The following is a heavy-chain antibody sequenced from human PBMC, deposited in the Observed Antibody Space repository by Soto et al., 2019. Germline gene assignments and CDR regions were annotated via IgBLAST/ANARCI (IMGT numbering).Heavy chain of an antibody. CDR1: GFTFSSYW. Sequence: GGSLRLSCAASGFTFSSYWMHWVRQAPGKGLVWVSRINSDGSSTSYADSVKGRFTISRDNAKNTLYLQMNSLRAEDTAVYYCASDGYRKYYFDYWGQGTLVTVST. CDR2: INSDGSST. J-gene: IGHJ4*02. D-gene: IGHD5-12*01. V-gene: IGHV3-74*01. CDR3: ASDGYRKYYFDY.